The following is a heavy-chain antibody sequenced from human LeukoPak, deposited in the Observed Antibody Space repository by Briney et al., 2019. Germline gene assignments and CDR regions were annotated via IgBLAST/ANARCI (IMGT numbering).Heavy chain of an antibody. CDR3: ARRATSSWYYDY. CDR2: IYITGST. V-gene: IGHV4-4*07. Sequence: SETLSLTCTVSGASISDYYWSWIRQAAGKGLEWIGRIYITGSTGYNPSLKRRVTMSLDTSKNQFSLLLYSVTAADTAVYYCARRATSSWYYDYWGQGALVTVSS. D-gene: IGHD6-13*01. CDR1: GASISDYY. J-gene: IGHJ4*02.